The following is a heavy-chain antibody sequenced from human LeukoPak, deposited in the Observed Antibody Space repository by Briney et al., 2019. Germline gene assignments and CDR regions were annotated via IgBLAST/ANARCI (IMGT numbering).Heavy chain of an antibody. Sequence: GGSLRLSSAASGFSFSGFGMNWVRQAPGKELEWISYIGSSGSAGGNIYYAVSVKGRFTVSRDNAKDSLFLQMNSLQDADTAVYYCARAPTPYFTYYMDVWGKGTTVTVSS. CDR1: GFSFSGFG. CDR2: IGSSGSAGGNI. J-gene: IGHJ6*03. V-gene: IGHV3-48*02. CDR3: ARAPTPYFTYYMDV. D-gene: IGHD2-21*01.